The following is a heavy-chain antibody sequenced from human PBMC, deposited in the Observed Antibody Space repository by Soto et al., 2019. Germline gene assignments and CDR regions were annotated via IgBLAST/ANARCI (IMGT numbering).Heavy chain of an antibody. CDR1: GGSFSGYY. V-gene: IGHV4-34*01. J-gene: IGHJ5*02. Sequence: QVQLQQWGAGLLKPSETLSLTCAVYGGSFSGYYWSWIRQPPGKGLEWIGEINHSGSTNYNPSLKGRATRAVDTSKTQFALKLSSVAAADTAVYYCARGRPVLLWFGDGGWFDPWGQGTLVTVSS. CDR3: ARGRPVLLWFGDGGWFDP. D-gene: IGHD3-10*01. CDR2: INHSGST.